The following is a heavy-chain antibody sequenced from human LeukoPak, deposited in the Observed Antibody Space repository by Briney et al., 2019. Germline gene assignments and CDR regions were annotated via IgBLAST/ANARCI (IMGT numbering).Heavy chain of an antibody. CDR2: INTDGSTT. J-gene: IGHJ4*02. Sequence: PGGSLRLSCAASGFTFSTYWIHWVRQAPGKGLVWVSRINTDGSTTSYADSVKGRFTISRDNAKSTLCLQMNSLRADDTAVYYCVRDMHGPHDYWGQGTLVTVSA. CDR1: GFTFSTYW. CDR3: VRDMHGPHDY. V-gene: IGHV3-74*01. D-gene: IGHD2-2*01.